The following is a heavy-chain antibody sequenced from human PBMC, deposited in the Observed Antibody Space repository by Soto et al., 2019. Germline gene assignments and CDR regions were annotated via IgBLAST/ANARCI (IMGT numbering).Heavy chain of an antibody. J-gene: IGHJ4*02. CDR2: ISWNLVTT. V-gene: IGHV3-9*01. Sequence: DVQLVESGGGLVQSGRSLRLSCAASGFRFDDYAMHWVRQAPGKGLEWLSGISWNLVTTGYADSVKGRVTISRDNAKNSLILRMNSLTVEDTAVYYCANDKHAHRTMVTHFHNSGPGTQVTGSS. CDR3: ANDKHAHRTMVTHFHN. CDR1: GFRFDDYA. D-gene: IGHD4-17*01.